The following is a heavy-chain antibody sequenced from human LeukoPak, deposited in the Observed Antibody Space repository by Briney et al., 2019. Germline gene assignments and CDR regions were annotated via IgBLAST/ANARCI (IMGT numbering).Heavy chain of an antibody. CDR2: INPNSGGT. CDR3: ARVGYYESSGYYEY. Sequence: ASVTVSFKASGYTLTDYYMHWVRQAPGQGLEWMGRINPNSGGTNYAQKFRGRVTMTRDTSISTVYMELSRLRSDDTAVYYCARVGYYESSGYYEYWGQGTLVTVSS. V-gene: IGHV1-2*06. CDR1: GYTLTDYY. J-gene: IGHJ4*02. D-gene: IGHD3-22*01.